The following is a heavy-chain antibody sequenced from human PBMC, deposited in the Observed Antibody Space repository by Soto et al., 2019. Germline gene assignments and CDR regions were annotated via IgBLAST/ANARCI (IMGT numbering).Heavy chain of an antibody. CDR2: ISAYNGNT. CDR3: ARDPPGYCSSTSCHNAAFDI. D-gene: IGHD2-2*01. CDR1: GYTFTSYG. J-gene: IGHJ3*02. Sequence: ASVKVSCKASGYTFTSYGISWVRQAPGQGLEWMGWISAYNGNTNYAQKLQGRVTMTTDTSTSTAYMELRSLRSDDTAVYYCARDPPGYCSSTSCHNAAFDIWGQGTMVTVSS. V-gene: IGHV1-18*01.